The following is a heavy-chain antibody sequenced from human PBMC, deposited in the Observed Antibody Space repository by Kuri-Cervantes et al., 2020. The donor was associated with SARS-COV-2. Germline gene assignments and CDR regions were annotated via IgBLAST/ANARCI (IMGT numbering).Heavy chain of an antibody. CDR1: GGSIHSSPYY. D-gene: IGHD3-10*01. Sequence: ESLKISCTVSGGSIHSSPYYWGWICQPPGQGLEWIGSIYYSANTYFNPSLKSRVTMSVDTSRNQFSLRLSSVTGADTAVYYCARHDGGYFDYWGQGTLVTVSS. CDR3: ARHDGGYFDY. CDR2: IYYSANT. V-gene: IGHV4-39*01. J-gene: IGHJ4*02.